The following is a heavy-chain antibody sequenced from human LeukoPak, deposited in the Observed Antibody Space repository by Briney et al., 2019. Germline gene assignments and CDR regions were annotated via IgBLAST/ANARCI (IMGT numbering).Heavy chain of an antibody. D-gene: IGHD3-16*01. CDR1: GFTFSSYG. J-gene: IGHJ3*02. Sequence: PGGSLRLSCAASGFTFSSYGMSWVRQAPGRGLEWVSGISGSGGTTYYADSVKGRFTISRDNAKNSLYLQMNSLRAEDTAVYYCARDGVMITFGGVSAFDIWGQGTMVTVSS. V-gene: IGHV3-23*01. CDR3: ARDGVMITFGGVSAFDI. CDR2: ISGSGGTT.